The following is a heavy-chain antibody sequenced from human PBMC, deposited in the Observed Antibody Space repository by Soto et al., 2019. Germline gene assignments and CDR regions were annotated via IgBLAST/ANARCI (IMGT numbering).Heavy chain of an antibody. V-gene: IGHV3-33*08. CDR3: ARDYYDSSGQGAFDI. Sequence: GGSLRLSCAASGFSFRSHWMTWVRQAPGKGLEWVAVIWYDGSNKYYADSVKGRFTISRDNSKNTLYLQMNSLRAEDTAVYYCARDYYDSSGQGAFDIWGQGTMVTVS. D-gene: IGHD3-22*01. J-gene: IGHJ3*02. CDR2: IWYDGSNK. CDR1: GFSFRSHW.